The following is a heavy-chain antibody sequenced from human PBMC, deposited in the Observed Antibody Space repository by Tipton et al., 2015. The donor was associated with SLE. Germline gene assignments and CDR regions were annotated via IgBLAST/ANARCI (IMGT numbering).Heavy chain of an antibody. CDR3: ARGTGGGSSSWYDYFDY. D-gene: IGHD6-13*01. CDR2: INHSGST. CDR1: GYSISSGYY. V-gene: IGHV4-38-2*01. J-gene: IGHJ4*02. Sequence: TLSLTCAVSGYSISSGYYWGWIRQPPGKGLEWIGEINHSGSTNYNPSLKSRVTISVDTSKKQFSLKLSSVTAADTAVYYCARGTGGGSSSWYDYFDYWGQGTLVTVSS.